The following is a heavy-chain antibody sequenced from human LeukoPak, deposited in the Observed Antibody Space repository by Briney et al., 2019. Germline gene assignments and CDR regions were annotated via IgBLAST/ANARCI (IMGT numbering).Heavy chain of an antibody. V-gene: IGHV4-59*08. CDR2: IYYSGGT. CDR3: ARHGPLGYCSGGSCYDLYYMDV. D-gene: IGHD2-15*01. CDR1: GGSISSYY. Sequence: SETLSLTCTVSGGSISSYYWSWIRQPPGKGLEWIGYIYYSGGTNYNPSLKSRVTISVDTSKNQFSLKLSSVTAADTAVYYCARHGPLGYCSGGSCYDLYYMDVWGKGTTVTVSS. J-gene: IGHJ6*03.